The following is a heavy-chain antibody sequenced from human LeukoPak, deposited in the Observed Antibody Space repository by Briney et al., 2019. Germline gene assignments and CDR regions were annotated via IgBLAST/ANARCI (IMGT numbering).Heavy chain of an antibody. J-gene: IGHJ6*02. CDR3: ARDRSCNIVATPCPYGMDV. CDR2: IIPIFGTA. D-gene: IGHD5-12*01. V-gene: IGHV1-69*13. CDR1: GYTFTSYG. Sequence: HGASVKVSCKASGYTFTSYGISWVRQAPGQGLEWMGGIIPIFGTANYAQKFQGRVTITADESTSTAYMELSSLRSEDTAVYYCARDRSCNIVATPCPYGMDVWGQGTTVTVSS.